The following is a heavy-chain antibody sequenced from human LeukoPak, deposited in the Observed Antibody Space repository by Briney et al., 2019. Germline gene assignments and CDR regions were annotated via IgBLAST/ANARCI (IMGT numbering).Heavy chain of an antibody. V-gene: IGHV3-48*01. CDR3: ARDYSPDY. J-gene: IGHJ4*02. D-gene: IGHD2-15*01. CDR2: ISSGSSTI. CDR1: GFTFSRYG. Sequence: GGSLRLSCAASGFTFSRYGLHWVRQAPGKGLEWVSYISSGSSTIYYADSVKGRFTISRDNAKNSLYLQMNSLRAEDTAVYYCARDYSPDYWGQGTLVTVSS.